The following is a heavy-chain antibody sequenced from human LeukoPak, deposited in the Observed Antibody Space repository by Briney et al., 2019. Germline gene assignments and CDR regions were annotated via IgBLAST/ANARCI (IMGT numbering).Heavy chain of an antibody. D-gene: IGHD5-24*01. CDR2: IYYSGST. J-gene: IGHJ4*02. CDR3: ARARVGWLQYIDHYFDY. Sequence: PSETLSLTCTVSGGSISSYYWSWIRQPPGKGLEWIGYIYYSGSTNYNPSLKSRVTISVDTSKNQFSLKLSSVTAADTAVYYCARARVGWLQYIDHYFDYWGQGTLVTVSS. CDR1: GGSISSYY. V-gene: IGHV4-59*01.